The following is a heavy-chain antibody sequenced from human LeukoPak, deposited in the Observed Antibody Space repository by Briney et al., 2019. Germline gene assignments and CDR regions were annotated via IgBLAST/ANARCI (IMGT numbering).Heavy chain of an antibody. V-gene: IGHV3-66*01. D-gene: IGHD6-19*01. CDR1: GFTVSSNY. Sequence: GGSLRLSCAASGFTVSSNYMSWVRQAPGKGLEWVSVIYSGGSTYYADSVKGRFTISRDYSKNTLYLQMNSLRAEDTAVYYCARDFDSSGWYYFDYWGQGTLVTVSS. CDR3: ARDFDSSGWYYFDY. CDR2: IYSGGST. J-gene: IGHJ4*02.